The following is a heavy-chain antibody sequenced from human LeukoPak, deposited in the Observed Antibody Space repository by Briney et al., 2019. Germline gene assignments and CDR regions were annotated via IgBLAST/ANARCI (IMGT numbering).Heavy chain of an antibody. J-gene: IGHJ4*02. CDR2: ISYDGSNK. D-gene: IGHD3-9*01. Sequence: PGGSLRLSCAASGFTFSSYAMHWVRQAPGKGLEWVAVISYDGSNKYHADSVKGRFTISSDNSKNTLYLQMNSLRAEDTAVYYCARGLRYFDWFFDYWGQGTLVTVSS. V-gene: IGHV3-30-3*01. CDR1: GFTFSSYA. CDR3: ARGLRYFDWFFDY.